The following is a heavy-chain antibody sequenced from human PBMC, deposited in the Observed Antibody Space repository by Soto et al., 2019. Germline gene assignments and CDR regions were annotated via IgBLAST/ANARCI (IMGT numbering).Heavy chain of an antibody. D-gene: IGHD3-9*01. Sequence: GESLKISCKGSGYSFTSYWIGWVRQMPGKGLEWMGIIYPGDSDTRYSPSFQGQVTISADKSISTAYLQWSSLKASDTAMYYCARGYYDILTGYYTAYYFDYWGQGTLVTVSS. CDR1: GYSFTSYW. J-gene: IGHJ4*02. CDR3: ARGYYDILTGYYTAYYFDY. CDR2: IYPGDSDT. V-gene: IGHV5-51*01.